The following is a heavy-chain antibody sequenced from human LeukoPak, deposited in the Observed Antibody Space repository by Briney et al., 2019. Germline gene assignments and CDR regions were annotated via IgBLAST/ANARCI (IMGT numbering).Heavy chain of an antibody. CDR1: GFTFSSNW. D-gene: IGHD1-26*01. Sequence: PGGSLRLSCAASGFTFSSNWMHWVRQAPGKGLEWVSLISGDGGSTYYADSVKGRFTISRDNSKNSLYLQMNSLRTEDTALYYCAKDSYSGSYFGLDDAFDIWGQGTMVTVSS. CDR3: AKDSYSGSYFGLDDAFDI. CDR2: ISGDGGST. J-gene: IGHJ3*02. V-gene: IGHV3-43*02.